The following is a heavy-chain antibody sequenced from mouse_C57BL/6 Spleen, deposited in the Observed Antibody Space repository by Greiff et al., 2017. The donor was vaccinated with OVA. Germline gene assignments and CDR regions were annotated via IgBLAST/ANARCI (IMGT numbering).Heavy chain of an antibody. D-gene: IGHD2-4*01. CDR3: TRRYDYDRYFDV. CDR1: GYTFTSYW. V-gene: IGHV1-5*01. CDR2: IYPGNSDT. Sequence: VQLQQSGTVLARPGASVKMSCKTSGYTFTSYWMHWVKQRPGQGLEWIGAIYPGNSDTSYNQKFKGKAKLTAVTSASTAYMELSSLTNEDSAVYYCTRRYDYDRYFDVWGTGTTVTVSS. J-gene: IGHJ1*03.